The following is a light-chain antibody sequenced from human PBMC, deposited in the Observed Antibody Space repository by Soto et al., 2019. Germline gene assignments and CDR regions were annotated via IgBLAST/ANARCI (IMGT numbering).Light chain of an antibody. CDR1: QSVRSN. CDR2: DAS. Sequence: EKVMTQSPATLSVSPGERATLSSRASQSVRSNLAWYQQKPGQPPRLLIYDASTRATGIPSRFSGSGSGTEFTLTISSLKSEDFAVYYCQQYGSSRTFGQGTKVDIK. J-gene: IGKJ1*01. V-gene: IGKV3-15*01. CDR3: QQYGSSRT.